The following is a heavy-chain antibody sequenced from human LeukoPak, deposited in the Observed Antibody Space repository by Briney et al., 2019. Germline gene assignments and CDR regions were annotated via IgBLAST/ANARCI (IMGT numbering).Heavy chain of an antibody. CDR2: IDPSDSYI. CDR1: GYSFTSYW. V-gene: IGHV5-10-1*01. Sequence: GESLEISCKGSGYSFTSYWISWVRQMPGKGLEWMGRIDPSDSYINYSPSFQGHVTISADKSISTAYLQWSSLKASDTAIYYCARVRVTTSLYYYYGFDVWGQGTTVTVSS. CDR3: ARVRVTTSLYYYYGFDV. D-gene: IGHD4-17*01. J-gene: IGHJ6*02.